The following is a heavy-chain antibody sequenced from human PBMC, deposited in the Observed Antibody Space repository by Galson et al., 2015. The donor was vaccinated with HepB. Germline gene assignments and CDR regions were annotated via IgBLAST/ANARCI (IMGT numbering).Heavy chain of an antibody. J-gene: IGHJ4*02. CDR1: GFTFNTYA. CDR3: AKDPRSSGWYGGDFDY. V-gene: IGHV3-23*01. Sequence: SLRLSCAASGFTFNTYAMSWVRHAPGKGLGWVSAISGSGGTMYYPDSVKGRFTISRDNSKNTLYLQLNSLRAEDTAIYYCAKDPRSSGWYGGDFDYWGQGTLVTASS. CDR2: ISGSGGTM. D-gene: IGHD6-19*01.